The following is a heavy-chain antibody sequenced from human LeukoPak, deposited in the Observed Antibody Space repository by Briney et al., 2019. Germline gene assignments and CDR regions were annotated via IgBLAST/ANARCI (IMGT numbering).Heavy chain of an antibody. CDR3: ARSPIVGARYYFDY. Sequence: GASVKVSCKASGYTFTGYYMHWVRQAPGQGLEWMGWINPNSGGTNYAQKFQGRVTMTRDTSIGTAYMELSRLRSDDTAVYYCARSPIVGARYYFDYWGQGTLVTVSS. CDR2: INPNSGGT. V-gene: IGHV1-2*02. J-gene: IGHJ4*02. D-gene: IGHD1-26*01. CDR1: GYTFTGYY.